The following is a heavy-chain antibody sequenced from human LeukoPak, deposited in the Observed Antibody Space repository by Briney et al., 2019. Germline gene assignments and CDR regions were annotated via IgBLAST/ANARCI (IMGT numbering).Heavy chain of an antibody. V-gene: IGHV1-2*02. CDR3: ARVTAGGFYFFNS. CDR1: GYTFVNHF. Sequence: ASVKVSCKASGYTFVNHFIYRLRQAPGQGLEWMGWINPNVGGTVSAQKFQGRVTMTRDTSISTAYMELNSLTSADTAVYYCARVTAGGFYFFNSWGQGTLITVSS. D-gene: IGHD2-8*02. CDR2: INPNVGGT. J-gene: IGHJ4*02.